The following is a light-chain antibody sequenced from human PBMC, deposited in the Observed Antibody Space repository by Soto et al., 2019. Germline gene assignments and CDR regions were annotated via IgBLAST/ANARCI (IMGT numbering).Light chain of an antibody. Sequence: EIVMTQSPATLSVSPGERATLSCRASQSVSSNLAWYQQKPGQAPRLLIYGASTRATGIPARFSGSGSGTEFTLTISSLQSEDFAVYYCQKYNNWPPEYTFGQGTKLEMK. CDR3: QKYNNWPPEYT. CDR2: GAS. V-gene: IGKV3-15*01. J-gene: IGKJ2*01. CDR1: QSVSSN.